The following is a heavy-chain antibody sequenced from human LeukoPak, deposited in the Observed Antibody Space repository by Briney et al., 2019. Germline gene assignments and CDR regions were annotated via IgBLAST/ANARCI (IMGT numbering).Heavy chain of an antibody. D-gene: IGHD2-15*01. CDR1: GFTFSSYW. V-gene: IGHV3-74*01. J-gene: IGHJ4*02. CDR2: INSDGITT. CDR3: ARVILEASGSDY. Sequence: PGGSLRLSCAASGFTFSSYWMHWVRQAPGKGLVWVSRINSDGITTSYADSVKGRFTISRDNAKDTLYLQMNSLTAEDTALYYCARVILEASGSDYWGQGTLVTVSS.